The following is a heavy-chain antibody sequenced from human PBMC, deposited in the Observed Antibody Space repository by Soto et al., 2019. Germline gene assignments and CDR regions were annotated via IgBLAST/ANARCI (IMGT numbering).Heavy chain of an antibody. CDR3: AREYYGLLTGYYTDY. J-gene: IGHJ4*02. CDR2: ISGDGVTT. D-gene: IGHD3-9*01. V-gene: IGHV3-74*01. Sequence: QLVESGGDLVQRGGSLRLSCADSGFPFSSYCMHWVRHTPGKGLDWVARISGDGVTTYYADSVTGRFTVSRDNAKNTLSLQISGLRAEDTAVYYCAREYYGLLTGYYTDYWGQGTLVSVSS. CDR1: GFPFSSYC.